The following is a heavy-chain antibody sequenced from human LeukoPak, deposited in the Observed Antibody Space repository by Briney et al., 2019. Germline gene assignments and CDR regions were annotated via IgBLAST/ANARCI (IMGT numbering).Heavy chain of an antibody. CDR2: ISTYNGNT. V-gene: IGHV1-18*01. D-gene: IGHD2-15*01. CDR1: GGTFSSYA. Sequence: ASVKVSCKASGGTFSSYAISWVRQAPGQGLEGMGWISTYNGNTNYAQKFQGRVTLTTDTSTSTAYMDLRSLRSDDTAVYHCARVALGSWYFDLWGRGTLVTVSS. CDR3: ARVALGSWYFDL. J-gene: IGHJ2*01.